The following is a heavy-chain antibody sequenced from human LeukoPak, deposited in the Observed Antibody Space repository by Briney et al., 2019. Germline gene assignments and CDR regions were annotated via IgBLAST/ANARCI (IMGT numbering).Heavy chain of an antibody. V-gene: IGHV4-30-4*01. D-gene: IGHD3-22*01. Sequence: SQTLSLTCSVSGGSISRSDYYWSWIRQPPGKGLEWIGYIYYSGSTYYNPPLKSRVTISVDTSKNQLSLKLSSVTAADTAVYYCARETYCYDSSGYYYSFDYWGQGTLVTVSS. J-gene: IGHJ4*02. CDR2: IYYSGST. CDR3: ARETYCYDSSGYYYSFDY. CDR1: GGSISRSDYY.